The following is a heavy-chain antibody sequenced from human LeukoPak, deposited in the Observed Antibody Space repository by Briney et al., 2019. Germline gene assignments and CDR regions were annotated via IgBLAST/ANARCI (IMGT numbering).Heavy chain of an antibody. CDR3: AKGVYGSGNFDY. J-gene: IGHJ4*02. V-gene: IGHV3-30*04. CDR1: GFTFSSYA. D-gene: IGHD3-10*01. Sequence: GGSLRLSCAASGFTFSSYAMHWVRQAPGKGLEWVAVISYDGSNKYYADSVKGRFTISRDNSKNTLYLQMNSLRAEDTAVYYCAKGVYGSGNFDYWGQGTLVTVSS. CDR2: ISYDGSNK.